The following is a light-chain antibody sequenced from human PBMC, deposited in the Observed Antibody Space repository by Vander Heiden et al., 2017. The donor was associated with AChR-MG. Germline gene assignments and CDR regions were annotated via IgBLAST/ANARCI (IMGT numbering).Light chain of an antibody. Sequence: DIVLTHSPDSLAVSPGERATINCQSSQSDLHNSNNKEDLAWYQQKPGQPPKLLIYWASIRESGVPDRFSGSGSGAEFTLTISSLQAEDVAVYYCQQHHSTPPTFGQGTRVEIK. CDR2: WAS. V-gene: IGKV4-1*01. CDR1: QSDLHNSNNKED. CDR3: QQHHSTPPT. J-gene: IGKJ1*01.